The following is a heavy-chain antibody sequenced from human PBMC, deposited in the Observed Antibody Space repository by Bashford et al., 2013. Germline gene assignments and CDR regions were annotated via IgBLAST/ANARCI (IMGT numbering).Heavy chain of an antibody. J-gene: IGHJ4*02. Sequence: ASVKVSCKASEYTFTAYYIHWVRQAPGQGPEWMGWINSNNGATNYAPKFRDRVTVTRDTSINTAYMELSSLTSDDTAVYYCARERGHNSGGYSALFDYVGPGNPGHRLL. CDR2: INSNNGAT. CDR3: ARERGHNSGGYSALFDY. D-gene: IGHD3-22*01. CDR1: EYTFTAYY. V-gene: IGHV1-2*02.